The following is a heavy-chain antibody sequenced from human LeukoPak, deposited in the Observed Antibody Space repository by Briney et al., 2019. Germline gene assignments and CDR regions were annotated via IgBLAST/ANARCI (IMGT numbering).Heavy chain of an antibody. D-gene: IGHD3-10*01. Sequence: PGGSLRLSCAASGFTFSHYGMHWVRQAPGKGLEWVAVISYDGSNKYYADSVKGRFTISRDNSKNTLYLQMNSLRAEDTAVYYCARDNGITMVRGGFDYWGQGTLVTVSS. CDR3: ARDNGITMVRGGFDY. V-gene: IGHV3-30*19. J-gene: IGHJ4*02. CDR2: ISYDGSNK. CDR1: GFTFSHYG.